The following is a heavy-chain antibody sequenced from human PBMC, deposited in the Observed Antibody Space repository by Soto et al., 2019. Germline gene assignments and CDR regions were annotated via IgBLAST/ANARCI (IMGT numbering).Heavy chain of an antibody. CDR3: ARGVTIFGVPSMDY. D-gene: IGHD3-3*01. Sequence: PSQTLSLTCAISGDSVSSNSAAWNWIRQSPSRGLEWLGRTYYRSKWYDDYAVSVKSRITVNPDTSKNQFSLQLNSVTPEDTAVYYCARGVTIFGVPSMDYWGKGTLVTVSS. CDR1: GDSVSSNSAA. V-gene: IGHV6-1*01. CDR2: TYYRSKWYD. J-gene: IGHJ4*02.